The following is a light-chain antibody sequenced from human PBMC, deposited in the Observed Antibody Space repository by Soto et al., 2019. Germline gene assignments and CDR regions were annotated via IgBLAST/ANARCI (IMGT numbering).Light chain of an antibody. CDR2: GNS. Sequence: QSVLTQPPSVSGAPGQRVTISCTGYNSNIGAGYDVHWYQQLPGTAPKLLIYGNSNRPSGVPDRFSASKSGTSASLAITGXXXXXXXXYXCQSYDSSLSGWVFGGGTKLTVL. V-gene: IGLV1-40*01. CDR1: NSNIGAGYD. J-gene: IGLJ3*02. CDR3: QSYDSSLSGWV.